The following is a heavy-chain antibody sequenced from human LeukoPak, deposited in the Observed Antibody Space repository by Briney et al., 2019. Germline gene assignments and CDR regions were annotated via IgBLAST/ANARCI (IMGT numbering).Heavy chain of an antibody. CDR2: IYYSGST. Sequence: PSETLSLTCTVSGGSISSSSYYWGWIRQPPGKGLEWIGSIYYSGSTYYNPSLKSRVTISVDTSKNQFSLKLSSVTAADTAVYYCARAVWAARPRYYFDYWGQGTLVTVSS. J-gene: IGHJ4*02. CDR3: ARAVWAARPRYYFDY. CDR1: GGSISSSSYY. V-gene: IGHV4-39*01. D-gene: IGHD6-6*01.